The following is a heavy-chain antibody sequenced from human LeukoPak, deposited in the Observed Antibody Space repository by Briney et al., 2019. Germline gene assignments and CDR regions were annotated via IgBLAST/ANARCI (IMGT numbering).Heavy chain of an antibody. D-gene: IGHD2-21*02. CDR2: IHVGNGNT. J-gene: IGHJ4*02. CDR1: GYSFSTYA. V-gene: IGHV1-3*01. CDR3: ASFHIVVVTAIPD. Sequence: GASVKVSCKASGYSFSTYAMHWVRQAPGQRLEWLGWIHVGNGNTDYSQKFQGRVTITADKSTSTAYMELSSLRSEDTAVYYCASFHIVVVTAIPDWGQGTLVTVSS.